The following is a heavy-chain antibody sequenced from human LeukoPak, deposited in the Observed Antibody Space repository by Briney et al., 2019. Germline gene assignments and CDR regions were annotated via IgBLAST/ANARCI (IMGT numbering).Heavy chain of an antibody. Sequence: GGSLRLSCAASGFTFSSYAMSWVRQAPGKGLEWASAISGSGGSTYYADSVKGRFTISRDNSKNTLYLQMNSLRAEDTAVYYCAKDATGYSSGWADYWGQGTLVTVSS. V-gene: IGHV3-23*01. J-gene: IGHJ4*02. CDR3: AKDATGYSSGWADY. CDR1: GFTFSSYA. D-gene: IGHD6-19*01. CDR2: ISGSGGST.